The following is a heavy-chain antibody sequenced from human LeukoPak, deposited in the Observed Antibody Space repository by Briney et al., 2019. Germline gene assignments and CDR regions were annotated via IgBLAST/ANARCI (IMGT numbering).Heavy chain of an antibody. V-gene: IGHV3-11*03. CDR2: ISNSGSYT. CDR1: GFTFSDEY. Sequence: KPGGSLRLSCAASGFTFSDEYMSWIRQAPGKGLEWVSYISNSGSYTNYADSVKGRFTISRDNAKNSLYLQMNSLRAEDTAVYYCARSRGAGPGAYFDYWGQGTLITVSS. CDR3: ARSRGAGPGAYFDY. J-gene: IGHJ4*02. D-gene: IGHD6-19*01.